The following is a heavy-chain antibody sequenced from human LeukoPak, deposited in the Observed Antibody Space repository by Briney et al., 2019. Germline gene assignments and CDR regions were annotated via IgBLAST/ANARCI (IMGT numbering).Heavy chain of an antibody. CDR2: IKQDGKGK. D-gene: IGHD2-15*01. J-gene: IGHJ3*02. CDR3: AREGYCSGDTCYQDDAFDI. V-gene: IGHV3-7*01. Sequence: TGGSLRLSCAASGFNFRSYWMSWVRQAPGKGLEWVANIKQDGKGKYYVDSVKGRFTISRDNARNSLYLQMNSLRAEDTAVYYCAREGYCSGDTCYQDDAFDIWGQGTMVTVSS. CDR1: GFNFRSYW.